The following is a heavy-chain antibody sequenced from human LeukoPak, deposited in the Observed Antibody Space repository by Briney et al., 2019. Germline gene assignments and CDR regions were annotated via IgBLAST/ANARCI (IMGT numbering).Heavy chain of an antibody. CDR3: ARSALDDYVWGSYRSPRHFDY. CDR1: GGSISSGGYS. V-gene: IGHV4-30-2*01. Sequence: SETLSLTCAVSGGSISSGGYSWSWIRQPPGKGLEWIGYIYHSGSTYYNPSLKSRVTISVDTSKNQFSLKLSSVTAADTAVYYCARSALDDYVWGSYRSPRHFDYWGQGALVTVSS. CDR2: IYHSGST. D-gene: IGHD3-16*02. J-gene: IGHJ4*02.